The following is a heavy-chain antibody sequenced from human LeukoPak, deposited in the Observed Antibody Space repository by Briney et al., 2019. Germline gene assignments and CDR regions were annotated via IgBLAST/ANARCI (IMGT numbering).Heavy chain of an antibody. V-gene: IGHV4-34*01. J-gene: IGHJ4*02. CDR2: INHSGST. D-gene: IGHD2-2*01. CDR3: ARDGGANCSSTSCYFLY. CDR1: GGSFSGYY. Sequence: SETLSLTCAVYGGSFSGYYWSWIRQPPGKGLEWIGEINHSGSTNYNPSLKSRVTISVDTSKNQFSLKLSSVTAADTAVYYCARDGGANCSSTSCYFLYWGQGTLVTVSS.